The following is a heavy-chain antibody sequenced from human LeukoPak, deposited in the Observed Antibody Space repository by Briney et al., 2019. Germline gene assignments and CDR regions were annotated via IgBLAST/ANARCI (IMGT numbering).Heavy chain of an antibody. V-gene: IGHV4-59*01. CDR2: IYYSGST. CDR3: ARGIAAAVDY. CDR1: GGSLSSYY. Sequence: PSETLSLTCTVSGGSLSSYYWSWIRPPPGKGLEWIGYIYYSGSTNYNPSLKSRVTISVDTSKNQFSLKLSSVTAADTAVYYCARGIAAAVDYWGQGTLVTVSS. D-gene: IGHD6-13*01. J-gene: IGHJ4*02.